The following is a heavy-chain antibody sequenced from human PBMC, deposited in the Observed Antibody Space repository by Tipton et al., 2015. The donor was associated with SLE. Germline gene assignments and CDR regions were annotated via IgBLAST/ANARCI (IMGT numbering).Heavy chain of an antibody. Sequence: TLSLTCSVSGDSLSSNNYYWGWIRQSPAQGLEWIGTIHYAGGTYYNPSLRIRLTISVDTSENHFSLNLNSVTAADTAVYFCARQRGYYDGTPFPPWNFDLWGRGTQVTVSS. D-gene: IGHD3-16*01. CDR2: IHYAGGT. V-gene: IGHV4-39*07. CDR1: GDSLSSNNYY. J-gene: IGHJ2*01. CDR3: ARQRGYYDGTPFPPWNFDL.